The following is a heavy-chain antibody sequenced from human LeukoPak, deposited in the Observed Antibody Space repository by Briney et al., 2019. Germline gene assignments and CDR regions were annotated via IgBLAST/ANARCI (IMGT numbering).Heavy chain of an antibody. CDR3: ARDLESSGWYWGHAFDI. Sequence: GASVKVSCKASGYTFTSYAISWVRQAPGQGLEWMGRIIPILGIANYAQKFQGRVTITADKSTSTAYMELSSLRSEDTAVYYCARDLESSGWYWGHAFDIWGQGTMVTVSS. CDR1: GYTFTSYA. CDR2: IIPILGIA. V-gene: IGHV1-69*04. D-gene: IGHD6-19*01. J-gene: IGHJ3*02.